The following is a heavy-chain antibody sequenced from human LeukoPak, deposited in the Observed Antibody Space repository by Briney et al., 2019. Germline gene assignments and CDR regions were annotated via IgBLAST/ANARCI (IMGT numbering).Heavy chain of an antibody. J-gene: IGHJ3*02. CDR2: IKSKTDGGTT. CDR1: GFTFSNAR. CDR3: TLYFDWLSHAFDI. D-gene: IGHD3-9*01. V-gene: IGHV3-15*01. Sequence: PGGSLRLSCAASGFTFSNARMSWVRQAPGKGLEWVGRIKSKTDGGTTDYAAPVKGRFTISRDDSKNTLYLQMNSLKTEDTAVYYCTLYFDWLSHAFDIWGQGTMVTVSS.